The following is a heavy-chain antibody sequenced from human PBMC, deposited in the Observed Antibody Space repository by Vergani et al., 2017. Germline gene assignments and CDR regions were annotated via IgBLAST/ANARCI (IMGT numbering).Heavy chain of an antibody. CDR3: ARADYGSGSYYLRGGWFDP. CDR1: GYTFTGYY. V-gene: IGHV1-69*09. J-gene: IGHJ5*02. D-gene: IGHD3-10*01. CDR2: IIPILGIA. Sequence: QVQLVQSGAEVKKPGASVKVSCKASGYTFTGYYMHWVRQAPGQGLEWMGWIIPILGIANYAQKFQGRVTITADKSTSTAYMELSSLRSEDTAVYYCARADYGSGSYYLRGGWFDPWGQGTLVTVSS.